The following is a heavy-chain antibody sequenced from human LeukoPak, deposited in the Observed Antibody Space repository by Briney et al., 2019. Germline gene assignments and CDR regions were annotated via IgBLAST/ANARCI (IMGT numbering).Heavy chain of an antibody. J-gene: IGHJ4*02. CDR2: IYASGTT. CDR3: ARGDSGGATRFDY. V-gene: IGHV4-4*07. Sequence: PSETLSLTCTLSGGSFGSYHWNWLRQPAGKGLEWIGRIYASGTTLYDPSLSSRVTMSVDTSNNQFSLKLTSVTAADTAVYYCARGDSGGATRFDYWGQGTLVTVSS. CDR1: GGSFGSYH. D-gene: IGHD1-26*01.